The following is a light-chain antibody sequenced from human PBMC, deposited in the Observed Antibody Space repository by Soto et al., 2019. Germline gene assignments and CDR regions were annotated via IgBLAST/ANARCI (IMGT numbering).Light chain of an antibody. Sequence: EIVMTQSPATLSASPGERATLSCRASQSVSSNLAWYQQKPGQAPRLLIYGASTRATGIPARFSGSGSGTEFTLTISSLQSEDFAVYYCQQAGTFGPGTKVDIK. J-gene: IGKJ3*01. V-gene: IGKV3-15*01. CDR2: GAS. CDR3: QQAGT. CDR1: QSVSSN.